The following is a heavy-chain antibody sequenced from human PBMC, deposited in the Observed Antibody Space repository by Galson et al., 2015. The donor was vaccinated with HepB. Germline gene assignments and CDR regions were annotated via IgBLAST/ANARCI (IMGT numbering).Heavy chain of an antibody. V-gene: IGHV3-30-3*01. CDR1: GFAFSSYA. CDR3: ARVRQQLFDY. CDR2: ISYDGSNK. Sequence: SLRLSCAASGFAFSSYAMHWVRQAPGKGLEWVAVISYDGSNKYYADSVKGRFTISRDNSKNTLYLQMNSLRAEDTAVYYCARVRQQLFDYWGQGTLVTVSS. D-gene: IGHD6-13*01. J-gene: IGHJ4*02.